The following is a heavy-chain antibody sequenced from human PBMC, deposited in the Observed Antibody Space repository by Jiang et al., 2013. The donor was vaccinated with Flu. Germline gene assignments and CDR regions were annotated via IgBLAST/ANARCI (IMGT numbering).Heavy chain of an antibody. Sequence: TSGVGVGWIRQPPGKALEWLALIYWDDDKRYSPSLKSRLTITKDTSKNQVVLTMTNMDPVDTATYYCAHKVPGKGRDAFDIWGQGTMVTVSS. CDR1: TSGVG. J-gene: IGHJ3*02. CDR2: IYWDDDK. V-gene: IGHV2-5*02. CDR3: AHKVPGKGRDAFDI.